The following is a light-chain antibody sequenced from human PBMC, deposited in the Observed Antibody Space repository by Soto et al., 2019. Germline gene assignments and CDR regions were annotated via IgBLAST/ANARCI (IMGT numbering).Light chain of an antibody. CDR3: QQYNNWPPWT. CDR2: GAS. J-gene: IGKJ1*01. CDR1: QIVSSN. V-gene: IGKV3-15*01. Sequence: EIVMPHSPATLSVSPGERATLSCRASQIVSSNLAWYQQNPGQAPRLLIYGASTRATGIPARFSGSGSGTEFTLTISSLQSEDFAVYYCQQYNNWPPWTFGQGTKVEIK.